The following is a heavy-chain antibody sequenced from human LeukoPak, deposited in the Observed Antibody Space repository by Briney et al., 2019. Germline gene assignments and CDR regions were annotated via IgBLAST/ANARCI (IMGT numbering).Heavy chain of an antibody. CDR1: GYTFTVYY. CDR3: ATPLDYYDSSGYHQGGD. CDR2: INPNSGGT. J-gene: IGHJ4*02. V-gene: IGHV1-2*06. Sequence: GASVTVSCTASGYTFTVYYMHWVRQAPGQGLEWMGRINPNSGGTNYAQKFQGRVTMTRDTSISTAYMELSRLRSDDTAVYYCATPLDYYDSSGYHQGGDWGQGTLVTVSS. D-gene: IGHD3-22*01.